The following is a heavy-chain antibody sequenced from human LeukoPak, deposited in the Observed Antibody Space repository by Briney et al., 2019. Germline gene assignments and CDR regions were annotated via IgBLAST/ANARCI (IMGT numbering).Heavy chain of an antibody. V-gene: IGHV1-24*01. CDR2: FGPEDGET. D-gene: IGHD2-2*01. J-gene: IGHJ4*02. Sequence: ASVKVSCKVSGYTLTELSMHWVRQAPGKGLEWMGGFGPEDGETPIFAQKFQGRVTMTEDTSTDTAYMELSSLRSEDTAVYYCATGTIYCSSCSDDYWGQGTLVTVST. CDR3: ATGTIYCSSCSDDY. CDR1: GYTLTELS.